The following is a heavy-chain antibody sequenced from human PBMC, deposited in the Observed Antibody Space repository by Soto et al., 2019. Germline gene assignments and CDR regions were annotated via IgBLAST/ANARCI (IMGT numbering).Heavy chain of an antibody. CDR2: ISYDGSNK. V-gene: IGHV3-30*18. J-gene: IGHJ4*02. CDR1: GLTFSSYG. D-gene: IGHD3-22*01. Sequence: QVQLVESGGGVVQPGRSLRLSCAASGLTFSSYGMHWVRQAPGKGLEWVAVISYDGSNKNYADSVKGRFTISRDNSKNTLDLQMNSLRAEDTAVYYCAKDTYYHDSTGYYTFDYWGQGTLVTVSS. CDR3: AKDTYYHDSTGYYTFDY.